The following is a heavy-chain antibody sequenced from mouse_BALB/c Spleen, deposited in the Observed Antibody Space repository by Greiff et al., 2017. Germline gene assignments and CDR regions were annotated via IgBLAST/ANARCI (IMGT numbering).Heavy chain of an antibody. CDR2: IYPGDGDT. D-gene: IGHD2-1*01. Sequence: QVQLQQSGAELVRPGSSVKISCKASGYAFSSYWMNWVKQRPGQGLEWIGQIYPGDGDTNYNGKFKGKATLTADKSSSTAYMQLSSLTSEDSAVYFCARSYGNYYYYAMDYWGQGTSVTVSS. V-gene: IGHV1-80*01. CDR1: GYAFSSYW. J-gene: IGHJ4*01. CDR3: ARSYGNYYYYAMDY.